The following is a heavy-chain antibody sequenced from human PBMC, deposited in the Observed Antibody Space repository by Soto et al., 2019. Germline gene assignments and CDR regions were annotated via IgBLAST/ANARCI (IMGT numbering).Heavy chain of an antibody. CDR1: GYTFTSYY. Sequence: ASVKVSCTASGYTFTSYYMHWVRQAPGQGLEWMGIINPSGGSTSYAQKFQGRVTMTRDTSTSTVYMELSSLRSEDTAVYYCARAAPQMIVVVIYDYWGQGTLVTVSS. CDR2: INPSGGST. J-gene: IGHJ4*02. V-gene: IGHV1-46*01. CDR3: ARAAPQMIVVVIYDY. D-gene: IGHD3-22*01.